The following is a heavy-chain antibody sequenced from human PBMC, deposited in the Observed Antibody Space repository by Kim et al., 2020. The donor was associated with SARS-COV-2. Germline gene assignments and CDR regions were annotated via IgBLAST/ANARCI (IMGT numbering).Heavy chain of an antibody. V-gene: IGHV4-59*08. Sequence: SETLSLTCTVSGGSISNYYWSWIRQPPGKGLEWIGNIYYSGNTNYSPSLKSRVTISLDTSKDQFSLKLSSVTAADTAVYYCARHGVRRIAAAGSVGRRRDDGSDLFFYSMDVWGRGPTVTVSS. J-gene: IGHJ6*02. D-gene: IGHD6-25*01. CDR1: GGSISNYY. CDR3: ARHGVRRIAAAGSVGRRRDDGSDLFFYSMDV. CDR2: IYYSGNT.